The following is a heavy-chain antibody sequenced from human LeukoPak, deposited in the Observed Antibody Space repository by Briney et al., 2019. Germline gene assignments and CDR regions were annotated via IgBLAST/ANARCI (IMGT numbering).Heavy chain of an antibody. CDR3: AKGVSGYYFADDAFDI. D-gene: IGHD3-22*01. CDR1: GFTFNDYA. CDR2: ITASGGST. V-gene: IGHV3-23*01. J-gene: IGHJ3*02. Sequence: GGTLRLSCAASGFTFNDYAMAWVRHTPGKGLEWVSSITASGGSTYNADSVEGRFTISRDNSKDTLYLQMNSLRAEDTALYYCAKGVSGYYFADDAFDIWGQGTMVTVSS.